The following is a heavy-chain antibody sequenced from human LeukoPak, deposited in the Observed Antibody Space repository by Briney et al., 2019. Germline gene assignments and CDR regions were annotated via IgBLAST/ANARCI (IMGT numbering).Heavy chain of an antibody. D-gene: IGHD2-15*01. J-gene: IGHJ4*02. Sequence: PGRSLRLSCAVAGFTFSRHWMSWVRQAPAKGLEWVANIKEDGSDKYYVDSVKGRFTISRDNAKNSLFLQMNSLRAEDTAVYYCARVAGGGLDYWGQGTLVTVSS. CDR2: IKEDGSDK. CDR1: GFTFSRHW. V-gene: IGHV3-7*05. CDR3: ARVAGGGLDY.